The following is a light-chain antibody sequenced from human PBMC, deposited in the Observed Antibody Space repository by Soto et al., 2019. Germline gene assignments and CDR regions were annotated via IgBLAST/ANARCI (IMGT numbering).Light chain of an antibody. CDR1: QSIGGF. CDR3: QQSYSTPLT. J-gene: IGKJ4*01. V-gene: IGKV1-39*01. Sequence: DIQMTQSPSSLSVSVGDRVTITCRASQSIGGFLNWYQQKLGKAPKLLIYAASSLQSGVPSRFSGSGSGTDFTLTTSSLQPEDFATYYCQQSYSTPLTVGGGTKVDSK. CDR2: AAS.